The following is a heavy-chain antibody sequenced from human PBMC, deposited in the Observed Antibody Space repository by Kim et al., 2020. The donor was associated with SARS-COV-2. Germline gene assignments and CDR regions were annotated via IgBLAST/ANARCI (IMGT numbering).Heavy chain of an antibody. J-gene: IGHJ6*02. CDR3: ARGGRSGLRYPLGV. D-gene: IGHD1-1*01. Sequence: ADSVKGRFTISRDNAKNTLYLQMNSLRAEDTAVYYCARGGRSGLRYPLGVWGQGTTVTVSS. V-gene: IGHV3-74*01.